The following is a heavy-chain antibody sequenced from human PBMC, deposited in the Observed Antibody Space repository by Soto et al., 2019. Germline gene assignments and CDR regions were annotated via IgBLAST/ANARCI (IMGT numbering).Heavy chain of an antibody. Sequence: QVHLVQSGAEVKKPGASVKVSCKGSGYAFTTYGITWVRQAPGQGLEWMGWISAHNGNTNYAQKRRGRVTVTTDTSTSTAYMELRSLRADDTAVYYWARGRYGDYWGQGALVTVSS. CDR2: ISAHNGNT. CDR1: GYAFTTYG. J-gene: IGHJ4*02. CDR3: ARGRYGDY. D-gene: IGHD1-1*01. V-gene: IGHV1-18*01.